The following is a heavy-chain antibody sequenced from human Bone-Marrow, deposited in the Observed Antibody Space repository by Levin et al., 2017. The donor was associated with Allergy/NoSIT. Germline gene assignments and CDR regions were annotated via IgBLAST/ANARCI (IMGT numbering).Heavy chain of an antibody. CDR1: GFTFSSYG. V-gene: IGHV3-33*01. CDR2: IWYDGSNK. D-gene: IGHD2-2*01. J-gene: IGHJ6*02. Sequence: SGGSLRLSCAASGFTFSSYGMHWVRQAPGKGLEWVAVIWYDGSNKYYADSVKGRFTISRDNSKNTLYLQMNSLRAEDTAVYYCARDISNMFYQLPERYYYGMDVWGQGTTVTVSS. CDR3: ARDISNMFYQLPERYYYGMDV.